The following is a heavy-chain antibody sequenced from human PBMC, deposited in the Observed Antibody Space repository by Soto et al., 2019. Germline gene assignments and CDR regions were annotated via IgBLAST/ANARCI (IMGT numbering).Heavy chain of an antibody. J-gene: IGHJ4*02. CDR1: GFIFSTYS. CDR3: AKAVGSYGNFDY. CDR2: ISTSSRYI. V-gene: IGHV3-21*04. Sequence: GGSLRLSCAASGFIFSTYSMNWVRQAPGKGPEWVSSISTSSRYIYYAHSVKGRFTISRDNAKNSLYLQMNSLRAEDTALYYCAKAVGSYGNFDYWGQGTLVTVS. D-gene: IGHD5-18*01.